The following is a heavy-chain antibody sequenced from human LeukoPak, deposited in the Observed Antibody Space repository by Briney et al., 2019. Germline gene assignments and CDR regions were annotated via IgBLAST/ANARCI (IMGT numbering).Heavy chain of an antibody. Sequence: PGGSLILSCAASGFTFSSFGMNWVRQAPGKGLEWVSYISDSSSITYYADSVKGRFTISRDNAKNSLSLQLNSLRDEDTAVYFCAKVIRGGYGMDVWGQGTTVTVSS. D-gene: IGHD3-10*01. J-gene: IGHJ6*02. CDR3: AKVIRGGYGMDV. V-gene: IGHV3-48*02. CDR1: GFTFSSFG. CDR2: ISDSSSIT.